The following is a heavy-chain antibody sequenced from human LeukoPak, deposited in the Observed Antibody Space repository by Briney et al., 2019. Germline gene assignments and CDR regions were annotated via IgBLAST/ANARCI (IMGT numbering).Heavy chain of an antibody. CDR1: GFTFSSYA. V-gene: IGHV3-23*01. D-gene: IGHD6-19*01. Sequence: GGSLRLSCAASGFTFSSYAMSWDRQAPGKGLEWVSAISGSGGSTYYADSVKGRFTISRDNSKNTLYLQMNSLRAEDTAVYYCARKPGIAVAASPYWGPGTLDPVSS. CDR2: ISGSGGST. CDR3: ARKPGIAVAASPY. J-gene: IGHJ4*02.